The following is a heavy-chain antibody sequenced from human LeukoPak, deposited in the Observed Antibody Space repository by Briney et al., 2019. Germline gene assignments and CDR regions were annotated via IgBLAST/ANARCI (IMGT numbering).Heavy chain of an antibody. CDR2: INPSGGST. CDR1: GYTFTSYY. J-gene: IGHJ6*02. V-gene: IGHV1-46*01. CDR3: AKGLWFGELSSGSNYGMDV. D-gene: IGHD3-10*01. Sequence: ASVKVSCKASGYTFTSYYMHWVRQAPGQGLEWMGIINPSGGSTSYAQKFQGRVTMTRDTSTSTVYMELSSLRSEDTAVYYCAKGLWFGELSSGSNYGMDVRGQGTTVTVSS.